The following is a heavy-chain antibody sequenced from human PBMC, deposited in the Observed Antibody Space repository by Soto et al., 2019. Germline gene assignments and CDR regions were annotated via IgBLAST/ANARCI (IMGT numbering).Heavy chain of an antibody. Sequence: PSETLSLTCAVFGRSLSGYYWSWIRQPPGKGLEWIGEINHSGSTNYNPSLKSRVTISVDTSKNQFSLKLSSVTAADTAVYYCARDCSGGSCYSKQLDYWGQGTLVTVSS. CDR3: ARDCSGGSCYSKQLDY. CDR1: GRSLSGYY. V-gene: IGHV4-34*01. D-gene: IGHD2-15*01. CDR2: INHSGST. J-gene: IGHJ4*02.